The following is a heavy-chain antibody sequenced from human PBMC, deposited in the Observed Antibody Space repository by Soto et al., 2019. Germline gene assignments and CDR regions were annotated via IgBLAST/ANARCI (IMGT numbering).Heavy chain of an antibody. J-gene: IGHJ5*02. CDR3: ARSHSASWYWWFDP. Sequence: VQLVQSGAEVTKPGASVKVSCKTSGYTFATYTLHWVRQAPGQRLEWMGYVNAGNGNTRYSQKFQDRVTITRDTSASTTYMELGSLPSEDTAVYYCARSHSASWYWWFDPWGQGTLVTFS. V-gene: IGHV1-3*01. CDR1: GYTFATYT. D-gene: IGHD6-13*01. CDR2: VNAGNGNT.